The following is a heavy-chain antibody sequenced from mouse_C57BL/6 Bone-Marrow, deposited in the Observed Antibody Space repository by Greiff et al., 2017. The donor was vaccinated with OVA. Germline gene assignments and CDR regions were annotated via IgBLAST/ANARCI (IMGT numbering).Heavy chain of an antibody. V-gene: IGHV1-81*01. J-gene: IGHJ1*03. Sequence: VQLKQSGAELARPGASVKLSCKASGYTFTSYGISWVKQRTGQGLEWIGEIYPRSGNTYYNEKFKGTATLTADKSSSTAYMELRSLTSEDSAVYFCASWADWYFDVWGTGTTVTVSS. CDR1: GYTFTSYG. CDR2: IYPRSGNT. CDR3: ASWADWYFDV.